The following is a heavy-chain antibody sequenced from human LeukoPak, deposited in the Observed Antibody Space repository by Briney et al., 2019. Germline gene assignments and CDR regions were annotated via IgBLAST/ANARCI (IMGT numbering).Heavy chain of an antibody. CDR1: GFTFSSYG. J-gene: IGHJ4*02. CDR2: ISYDGSNK. CDR3: ARGEGQNYDSSGFNSLFDY. D-gene: IGHD3-22*01. Sequence: GGSLRLSCAASGFTFSSYGMHWVRQAPGKGLEWVAVISYDGSNKYYADSVKGRFTISRDNSKNTLYLQMNSLRAEDTAVYYCARGEGQNYDSSGFNSLFDYWGQGTLVTVSS. V-gene: IGHV3-30*03.